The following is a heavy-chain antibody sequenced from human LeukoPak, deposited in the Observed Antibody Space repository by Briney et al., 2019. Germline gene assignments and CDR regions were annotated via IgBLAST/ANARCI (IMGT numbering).Heavy chain of an antibody. V-gene: IGHV3-23*01. CDR3: AKDPIVVVTATRYFEI. J-gene: IGHJ3*02. CDR2: ISGSGGST. CDR1: GLTFSVYA. Sequence: GGSLRLSCAASGLTFSVYAMSWVRQAPGKGLEWVSAISGSGGSTYYADSVKGRFTISRDNSKNTLYLQMNSLRAEDTAVYYCAKDPIVVVTATRYFEIWGQGTMVTVSS. D-gene: IGHD2-21*02.